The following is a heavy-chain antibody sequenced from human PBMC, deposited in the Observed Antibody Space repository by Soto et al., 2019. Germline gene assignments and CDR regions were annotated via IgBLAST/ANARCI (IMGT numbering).Heavy chain of an antibody. D-gene: IGHD1-7*01. J-gene: IGHJ5*02. CDR1: GGSIRSGGFS. V-gene: IGHV4-30-2*01. Sequence: PSETLSLTCAVSGGSIRSGGFSLSWIRQPPGKGLEWIGHIYDSGNTHYSPSLKSRVTISADRSKNQFSLKLSSVTAADTAVYYCARGSYNWNFLPNNWFDPWGQGTLVTVSS. CDR2: IYDSGNT. CDR3: ARGSYNWNFLPNNWFDP.